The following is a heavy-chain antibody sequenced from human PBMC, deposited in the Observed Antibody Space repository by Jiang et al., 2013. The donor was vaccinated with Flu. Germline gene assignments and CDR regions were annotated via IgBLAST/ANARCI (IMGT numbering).Heavy chain of an antibody. J-gene: IGHJ4*02. CDR1: GFTFSNAW. D-gene: IGHD5-12*01. V-gene: IGHV3-15*01. CDR2: IKSKTDGGTT. Sequence: VQLLESGGGLVKPGGSLRLSCAASGFTFSNAWMSWVRQAPGKGLEWVGRIKSKTDGGTTDYAAPVKGRFAISRDDSKNTLYLQMNSLKTEDTAVYYCTTSDSRGQQWLRWDPSDYWGQGTLVTVSS. CDR3: TTSDSRGQQWLRWDPSDY.